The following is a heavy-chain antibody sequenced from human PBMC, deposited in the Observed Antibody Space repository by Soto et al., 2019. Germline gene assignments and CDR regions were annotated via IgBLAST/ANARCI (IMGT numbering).Heavy chain of an antibody. D-gene: IGHD6-19*01. CDR1: AFTFSRYW. CDR2: IKQDGSEK. V-gene: IGHV3-7*01. J-gene: IGHJ6*02. CDR3: ARDSWLAVAAVYYYYGMDV. Sequence: LRFSWASSAFTFSRYWMRSLRQPPGKGLEWVANIKQDGSEKYYVDSVKGRFTIARDNAKNSLYLQMNSLRAEDTAVYYCARDSWLAVAAVYYYYGMDVWGQGTTVTV.